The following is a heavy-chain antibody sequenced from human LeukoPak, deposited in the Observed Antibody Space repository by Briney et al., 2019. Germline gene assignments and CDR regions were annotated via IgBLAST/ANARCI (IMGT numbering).Heavy chain of an antibody. CDR3: ARGFSGPTKNWFDP. Sequence: VASVKVSCKASGYTFTGYYMHWVRQAPGQGLEWMGWINPNSGGTNYTQKFQGRVTMTRDTSISTAYMELSRLRSDDTAVYFCARGFSGPTKNWFDPWGQGTRVTVSS. D-gene: IGHD6-25*01. J-gene: IGHJ5*02. V-gene: IGHV1-2*02. CDR2: INPNSGGT. CDR1: GYTFTGYY.